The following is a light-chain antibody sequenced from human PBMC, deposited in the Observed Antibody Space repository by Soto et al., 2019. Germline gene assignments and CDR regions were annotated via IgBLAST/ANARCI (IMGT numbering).Light chain of an antibody. CDR1: QSVRSY. V-gene: IGKV1-39*01. CDR3: QQSYTSPLT. Sequence: DIQMTQSPSSVSASVGDRVTIACRAGQSVRSYLNWYQQKPGKHPNLLIYASSTLQSGVPSRFSGGGSGTDFTLTISSLQPEDFATYYCQQSYTSPLTFGGGTKVEI. CDR2: ASS. J-gene: IGKJ4*01.